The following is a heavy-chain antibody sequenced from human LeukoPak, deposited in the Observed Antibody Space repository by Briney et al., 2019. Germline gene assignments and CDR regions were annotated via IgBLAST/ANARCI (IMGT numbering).Heavy chain of an antibody. D-gene: IGHD6-13*01. CDR3: AKDLMPGASAAGTLWFDS. J-gene: IGHJ5*01. Sequence: GGSLRLSCAASGFTLCGFAMDWVRRAPGKGVEGVSAISDSGGDTFYADSVKGRFTITRDKSKNTLFLQMDSLREDDTARYYCAKDLMPGASAAGTLWFDSWGQGTLVTVSS. V-gene: IGHV3-23*01. CDR2: ISDSGGDT. CDR1: GFTLCGFA.